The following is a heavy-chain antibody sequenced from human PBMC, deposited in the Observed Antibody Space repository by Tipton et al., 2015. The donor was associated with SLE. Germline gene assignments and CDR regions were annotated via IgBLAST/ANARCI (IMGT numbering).Heavy chain of an antibody. CDR2: IYTSGNI. CDR1: GDSIKSDHYF. CDR3: AIRGSWDLDY. Sequence: TLSLTCTVSGDSIKSDHYFWTWVRQPAGKGLEWIGHIYTSGNINYTPSLKSRVTMSVDTSKNQFSLKMTSLTAADTAVYYCAIRGSWDLDYWGQGTLVTVSS. D-gene: IGHD6-13*01. V-gene: IGHV4-61*09. J-gene: IGHJ4*02.